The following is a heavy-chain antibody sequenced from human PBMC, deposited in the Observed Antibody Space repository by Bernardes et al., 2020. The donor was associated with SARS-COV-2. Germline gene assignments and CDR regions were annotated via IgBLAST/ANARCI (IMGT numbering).Heavy chain of an antibody. CDR3: ARLAYYYDGGWFDP. Sequence: GGSLRLSCAASGFTVSSNYMSWVRQAPGKGLEWVSVIYSGGSTYYADSVKGRFTISRDNSKNTLYLQMTSLRAEDTAVYYCARLAYYYDGGWFDPWGQGTLVTVSS. J-gene: IGHJ5*02. CDR2: IYSGGST. CDR1: GFTVSSNY. V-gene: IGHV3-66*02. D-gene: IGHD3-22*01.